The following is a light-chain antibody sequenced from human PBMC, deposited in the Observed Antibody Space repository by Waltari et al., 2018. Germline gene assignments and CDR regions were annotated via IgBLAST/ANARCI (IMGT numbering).Light chain of an antibody. CDR3: QQSYSRPYT. CDR1: QSISIY. J-gene: IGKJ2*01. CDR2: DAT. V-gene: IGKV1-39*01. Sequence: DIQMTQSPSSLSASVGDRVTITCRHSQSISIYLNWYHQRPGKAPEFLIQDATTLQSGVPSRFSGSGSGTDFTLTISRLQIEDFAIYYCQQSYSRPYTFGQGTRLEIK.